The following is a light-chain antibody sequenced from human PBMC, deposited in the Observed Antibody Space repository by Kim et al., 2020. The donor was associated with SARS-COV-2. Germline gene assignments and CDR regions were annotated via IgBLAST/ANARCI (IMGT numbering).Light chain of an antibody. V-gene: IGLV2-18*02. J-gene: IGLJ2*01. Sequence: GQTVTISCTGTSSNVGNYNRVYWYQQPPGTAPKLMIYAVSNRPAGVPDRFSGSKSGNTDSLTISGLQAEDEADYYCSSYAGSSTVIFGGGTKLTVL. CDR1: SSNVGNYNR. CDR2: AVS. CDR3: SSYAGSSTVI.